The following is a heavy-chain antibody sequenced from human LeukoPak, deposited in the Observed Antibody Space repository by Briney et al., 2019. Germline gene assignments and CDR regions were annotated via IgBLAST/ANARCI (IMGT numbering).Heavy chain of an antibody. CDR1: GGTFSSYA. Sequence: SVKVSCKASGGTFSSYAISWVRQAPGQGLEWMGGIIPIFGTANYAQKFQGRVTITADESTSTAYMELSSLRSEDTAVYYCAGEYSSGWSRHFDYWGQGTLVTVSS. CDR3: AGEYSSGWSRHFDY. CDR2: IIPIFGTA. J-gene: IGHJ4*02. V-gene: IGHV1-69*13. D-gene: IGHD6-19*01.